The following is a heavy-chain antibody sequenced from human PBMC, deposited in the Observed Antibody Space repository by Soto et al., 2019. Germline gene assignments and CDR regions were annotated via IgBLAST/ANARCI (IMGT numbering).Heavy chain of an antibody. CDR1: GFTFSNYA. D-gene: IGHD1-26*01. CDR3: AKEFLDVRYSGSQYYFDT. Sequence: EVQLLESGGGLVQPGGSLRLSCTASGFTFSNYAMSWVRQAPGKGLEWVSGIGGSGSGAFYADSVKDRFTISRDNSKNTLDLQMNSLKAEDTAIYYCAKEFLDVRYSGSQYYFDTWGQGNLVTISS. V-gene: IGHV3-23*01. J-gene: IGHJ4*02. CDR2: IGGSGSGA.